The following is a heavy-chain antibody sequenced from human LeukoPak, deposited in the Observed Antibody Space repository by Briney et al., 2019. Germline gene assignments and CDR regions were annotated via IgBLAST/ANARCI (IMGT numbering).Heavy chain of an antibody. D-gene: IGHD3-3*01. CDR3: AKDFRFLRATDY. V-gene: IGHV3-23*01. CDR1: GSGFTFGNFA. CDR2: ISGSGYYT. J-gene: IGHJ4*02. Sequence: GGSLRLSCEASGSGFTFGNFALSWVRQAPGKGLEWVSGISGSGYYTYYADSVKGRFTISRDNSKNTLYIQMNSLRAEDTAVYYCAKDFRFLRATDYWGQGTLVTVSS.